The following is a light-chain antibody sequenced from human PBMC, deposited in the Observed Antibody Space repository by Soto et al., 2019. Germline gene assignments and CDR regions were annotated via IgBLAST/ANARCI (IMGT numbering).Light chain of an antibody. CDR3: SSYTSTSTLYV. Sequence: QSMLTQPASVSGSPGQSITISCTGTSSDVGGYNYVSWYQQHPGKAPKLMIYEVSNRPSRVSNRFSGSKSGNTASLTISGLQAEDEADYYCSSYTSTSTLYVFGTGTKVTVL. V-gene: IGLV2-14*01. CDR2: EVS. CDR1: SSDVGGYNY. J-gene: IGLJ1*01.